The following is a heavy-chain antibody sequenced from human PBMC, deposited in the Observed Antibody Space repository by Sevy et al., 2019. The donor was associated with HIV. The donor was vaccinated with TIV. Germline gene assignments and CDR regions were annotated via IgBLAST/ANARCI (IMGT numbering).Heavy chain of an antibody. CDR3: AKEKSCGGACYYFDY. CDR1: KLRFEDSD. V-gene: IGHV3-20*04. D-gene: IGHD2-21*02. J-gene: IGHJ4*02. Sequence: GGSLRLSCVASKLRFEDSDMNWVRQVPGKGLQWVSGINWNAAATSYSDSVKGRFTISRDNAKNTLYLQMDSLRGEDTGLYFCAKEKSCGGACYYFDYWGQGALVTVSS. CDR2: INWNAAAT.